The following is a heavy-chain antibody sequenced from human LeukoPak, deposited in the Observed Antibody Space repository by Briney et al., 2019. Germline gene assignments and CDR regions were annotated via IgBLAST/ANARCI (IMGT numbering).Heavy chain of an antibody. V-gene: IGHV4-39*01. D-gene: IGHD1-26*01. Sequence: SETLSLTCTVSGGSISNSNYYWGWIRQPPEKGLEWIGSIYSSGNTYYNPSLKSRVTMSVDTSKDQFSLNLNFLTAADTAVYYWARHAGGSYNTFQHWGRGTLVTVSS. CDR1: GGSISNSNYY. CDR3: ARHAGGSYNTFQH. J-gene: IGHJ1*01. CDR2: IYSSGNT.